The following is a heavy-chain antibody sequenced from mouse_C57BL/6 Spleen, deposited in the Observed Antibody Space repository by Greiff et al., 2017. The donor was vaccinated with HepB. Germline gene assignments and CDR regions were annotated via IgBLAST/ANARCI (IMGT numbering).Heavy chain of an antibody. CDR2: ISSGGSYT. V-gene: IGHV5-6*01. J-gene: IGHJ2*01. D-gene: IGHD2-5*01. CDR3: ARQAYYSNYVGY. CDR1: GFTFSSYG. Sequence: EVKLVESGGDLVKPGGSLKLSCAASGFTFSSYGMSWVRQTPDKRLEWVATISSGGSYTYYPDIVKGRFTISRDNAKNTLYLPRSRLKSEDTAMYYCARQAYYSNYVGYWGQGTTLTVSS.